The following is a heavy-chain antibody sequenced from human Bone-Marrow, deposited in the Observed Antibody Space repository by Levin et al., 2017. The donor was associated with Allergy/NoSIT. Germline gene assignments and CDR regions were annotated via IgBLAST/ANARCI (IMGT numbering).Heavy chain of an antibody. Sequence: SCVASESTTFSTSWMTWVRQAPGKGLEWVGRIKRKIDGETTDYAAPVKGRFFILRDDSKNTMFLQMNNLGTDDTAVYYCTTDRKALWGQGTLVTVSS. CDR2: IKRKIDGETT. J-gene: IGHJ4*02. CDR1: ESTTFSTSW. V-gene: IGHV3-15*01. CDR3: TTDRKAL.